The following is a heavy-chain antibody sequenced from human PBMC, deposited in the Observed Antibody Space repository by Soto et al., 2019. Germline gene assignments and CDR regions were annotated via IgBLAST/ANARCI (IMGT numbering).Heavy chain of an antibody. V-gene: IGHV1-24*01. CDR1: GYTLTELS. J-gene: IGHJ4*02. D-gene: IGHD3-22*01. CDR2: FDPEDGET. CDR3: ATEGSGYSPRPSDY. Sequence: GASVKVSCKVSGYTLTELSMHWVRQAPGKGLEWMGGFDPEDGETIYAQKFQGRVTMTEDTSTDTAYMELSSLRSEDTALYYCATEGSGYSPRPSDYWGQGTLVTVSS.